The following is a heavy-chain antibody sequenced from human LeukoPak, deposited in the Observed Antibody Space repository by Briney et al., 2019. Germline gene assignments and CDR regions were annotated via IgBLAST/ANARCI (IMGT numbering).Heavy chain of an antibody. V-gene: IGHV4-34*01. CDR3: ARHSRSAYTGYENAFDI. J-gene: IGHJ3*02. D-gene: IGHD5-12*01. Sequence: SETLSLTCAVYGGSFSGYYWSWIRQPPGKGLEWIGDVNHSGSTNYNPSLKSRVTISVDTSKNQFSLKLNSVTAADTGIYYCARHSRSAYTGYENAFDIWGLGTMVTVSS. CDR1: GGSFSGYY. CDR2: VNHSGST.